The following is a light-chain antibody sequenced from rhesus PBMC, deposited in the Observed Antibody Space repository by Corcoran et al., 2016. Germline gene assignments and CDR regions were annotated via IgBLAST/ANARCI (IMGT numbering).Light chain of an antibody. CDR3: QHSYGTPWT. CDR1: QGISNN. V-gene: IGKV1-25*01. CDR2: QAS. J-gene: IGKJ1*01. Sequence: DIQMTQSPSSLSASVGDRVTITCQASQGISNNLGWYQQKPGKVPKLLIYQASTLQRGVTSRYSGSGSGTDFTLTLRNLQPEDFATYYCQHSYGTPWTFGQGTKVEIK.